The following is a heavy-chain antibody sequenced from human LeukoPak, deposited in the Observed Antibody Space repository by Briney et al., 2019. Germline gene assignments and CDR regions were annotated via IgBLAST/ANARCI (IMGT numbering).Heavy chain of an antibody. CDR1: GGTFNNSA. Sequence: SVKVSCKTSGGTFNNSAISWVRQAPGQGLEWLGGIMTLFGTAGYAQKFQGRVTITKDESTRTVYLELTSLTSDDTAVYYCARDVHGDYGSGWFDPWGQGTLVSVSS. CDR3: ARDVHGDYGSGWFDP. J-gene: IGHJ5*02. D-gene: IGHD4-17*01. CDR2: IMTLFGTA. V-gene: IGHV1-69*05.